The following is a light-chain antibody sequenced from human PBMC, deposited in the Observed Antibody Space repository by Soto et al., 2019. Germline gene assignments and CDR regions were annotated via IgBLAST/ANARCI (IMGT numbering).Light chain of an antibody. CDR3: QHYNSYSEA. Sequence: DIQMAQSPSTLSASVGDRVTITCRASHWIDDWLAWYQQKPGKAPKLLIYKASTLKSGVPSRFSGSGSGTEFTLTISSLQPDDFATYYCQHYNSYSEAFGQGTKVDIK. CDR1: HWIDDW. J-gene: IGKJ1*01. V-gene: IGKV1-5*03. CDR2: KAS.